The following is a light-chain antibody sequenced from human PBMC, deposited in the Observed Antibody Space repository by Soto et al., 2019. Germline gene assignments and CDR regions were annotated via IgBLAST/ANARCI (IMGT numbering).Light chain of an antibody. Sequence: EIVLTQSPGTLSLSPGERATLSCRASQSVSSSYLAWFQQRPGQAPRLLIYGASSRATGIPDRFSGSGSGTDFTLTISRLEPEDFEVYSCQQYGTSPPTFGRGTKVDIK. CDR1: QSVSSSY. V-gene: IGKV3-20*01. CDR2: GAS. J-gene: IGKJ1*01. CDR3: QQYGTSPPT.